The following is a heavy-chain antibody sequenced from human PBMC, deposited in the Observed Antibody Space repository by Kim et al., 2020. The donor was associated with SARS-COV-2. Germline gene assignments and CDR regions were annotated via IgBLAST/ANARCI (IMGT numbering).Heavy chain of an antibody. CDR3: ARDGLYIVGARMGVWGMDV. J-gene: IGHJ6*02. CDR1: GYTFTGYY. V-gene: IGHV1-2*02. CDR2: INPNSGGT. Sequence: ASVKVSCKASGYTFTGYYMHWVRQAPGQGLEWMGWINPNSGGTNYAQKFQGRVTMTRDTSISTAYMELSRLRSDDTAVYYCARDGLYIVGARMGVWGMDVWGQGNTVTVSS. D-gene: IGHD1-26*01.